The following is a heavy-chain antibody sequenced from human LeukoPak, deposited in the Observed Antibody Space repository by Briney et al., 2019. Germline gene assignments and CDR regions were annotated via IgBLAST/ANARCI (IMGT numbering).Heavy chain of an antibody. Sequence: SETLSLTCTVSGGSISGSSSYYWAWLRQPPGKGLEWMATVYHTGSTYYNPSLQSRLIISVDTGKNQFSLRMRSVAAADTAVYFCATRGVTTFNRADNWGQGTLVTVSS. J-gene: IGHJ4*02. D-gene: IGHD4-17*01. CDR3: ATRGVTTFNRADN. CDR2: VYHTGST. CDR1: GGSISGSSSYY. V-gene: IGHV4-39*01.